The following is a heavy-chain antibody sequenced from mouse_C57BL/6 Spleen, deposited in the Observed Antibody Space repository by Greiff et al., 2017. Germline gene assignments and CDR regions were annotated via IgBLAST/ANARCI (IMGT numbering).Heavy chain of an antibody. D-gene: IGHD2-4*01. V-gene: IGHV5-17*01. CDR3: ARPDYRWYIEV. CDR1: GFTFSDYG. CDR2: ISSGSSTI. J-gene: IGHJ1*03. Sequence: EVMLVESGGGLVMPGGSLKLSCAASGFTFSDYGMHWVRQAPEKGLEWVAYISSGSSTIYYADTVKGRFTISRDNAKNTLFLQLTSLRSEDTAMXYCARPDYRWYIEVWGTGTTVTVSS.